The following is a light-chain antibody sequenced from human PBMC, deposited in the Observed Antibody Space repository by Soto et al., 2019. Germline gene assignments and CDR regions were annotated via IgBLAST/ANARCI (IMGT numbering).Light chain of an antibody. Sequence: QSVLTQPPSASGTPGQRVTISCSGSSINIGLNDVYWYRQLPGTAPKLLIHSNNQRPSGVPERFSGSKSGTSASLALSGLWSEDEADYYCAAWDDSLSGYVFGTGTKVTVL. CDR3: AAWDDSLSGYV. CDR2: SNN. J-gene: IGLJ1*01. CDR1: SINIGLND. V-gene: IGLV1-47*02.